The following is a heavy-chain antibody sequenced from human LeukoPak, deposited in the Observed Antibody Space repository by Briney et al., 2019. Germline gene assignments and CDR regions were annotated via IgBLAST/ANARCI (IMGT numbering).Heavy chain of an antibody. D-gene: IGHD6-19*01. V-gene: IGHV5-51*01. Sequence: GGALKVSCPAFGYRFRHYWIGWGRQIPGKGPGGMGITHPGDSETKYSPSFQGQVTISADTSISTAYLQWSSLQASDTAIYYCASSRRSGWYFDDWGQGTLVTVSS. J-gene: IGHJ4*02. CDR2: THPGDSET. CDR1: GYRFRHYW. CDR3: ASSRRSGWYFDD.